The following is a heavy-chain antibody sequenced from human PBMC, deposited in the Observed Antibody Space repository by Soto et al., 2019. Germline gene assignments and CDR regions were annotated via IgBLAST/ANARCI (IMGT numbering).Heavy chain of an antibody. CDR1: GFTFSSYA. Sequence: GGSLRLSCAASGFTFSSYAMHWVRQAPGKGLEWVAVTSYDGSNKYYADSVKGRFTISRDNSKNTLYLQMNSLRAEDTAVYYCAKGDRPSSSSPYYYYGMDVWGQGTTVTVSS. CDR3: AKGDRPSSSSPYYYYGMDV. J-gene: IGHJ6*02. V-gene: IGHV3-30-3*01. D-gene: IGHD6-6*01. CDR2: TSYDGSNK.